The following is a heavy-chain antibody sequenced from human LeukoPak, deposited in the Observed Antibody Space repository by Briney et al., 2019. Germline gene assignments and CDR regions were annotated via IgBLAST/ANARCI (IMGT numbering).Heavy chain of an antibody. CDR1: GFTFSSYV. V-gene: IGHV3-30*04. J-gene: IGHJ4*02. Sequence: GRSLRLSCAASGFTFSSYVMHWVRQAPGKGLEWVAIISYDGSNEYYADSVKGRFTISRDNSKNTLYLQMNSLRAADTAVYYCARETFSGWINFDYWGQGTLVTVSS. CDR3: ARETFSGWINFDY. CDR2: ISYDGSNE. D-gene: IGHD6-19*01.